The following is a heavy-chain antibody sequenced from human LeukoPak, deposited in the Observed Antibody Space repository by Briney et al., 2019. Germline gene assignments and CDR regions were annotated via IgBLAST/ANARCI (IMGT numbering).Heavy chain of an antibody. CDR3: AIDDSSGYYSYYFDY. CDR2: INAGNGNT. Sequence: ASVKVSCKASGYTFTSYAMHWVRQAPGQRLEWMGWINAGNGNTKYSQKFQGRVTITRDTSASTAYMELSSLRSEDTAVYYCAIDDSSGYYSYYFDYWGQGTLVTVSS. CDR1: GYTFTSYA. J-gene: IGHJ4*02. V-gene: IGHV1-3*01. D-gene: IGHD3-22*01.